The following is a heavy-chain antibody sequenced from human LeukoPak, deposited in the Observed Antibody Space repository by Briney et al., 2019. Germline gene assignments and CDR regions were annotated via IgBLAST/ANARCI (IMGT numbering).Heavy chain of an antibody. V-gene: IGHV4-59*08. D-gene: IGHD3-9*01. Sequence: KPSETLSLTCTVSGGSISTYYWSWIRQPPGKGLEWIGYIYYSGSTNYNPSLKSRVTISVDTSKNQFSLKLSSVTAADTAVYYCARHQILGLYYFDYWGQGTLVTVSS. CDR1: GGSISTYY. CDR3: ARHQILGLYYFDY. CDR2: IYYSGST. J-gene: IGHJ4*02.